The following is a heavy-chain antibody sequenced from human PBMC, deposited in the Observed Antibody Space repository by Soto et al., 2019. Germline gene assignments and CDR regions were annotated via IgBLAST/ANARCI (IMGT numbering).Heavy chain of an antibody. CDR3: ARGRPAYSSSWYNWFDP. Sequence: SVKVSCKASGGTFSSYSISWVRQAPGQGLEWMGGIIPIFGTANYAQKFQGRVTITADESTSTAYMELSTLKSEDTAVYHCARGRPAYSSSWYNWFDPWGQGTLVTVSS. CDR2: IIPIFGTA. CDR1: GGTFSSYS. V-gene: IGHV1-69*13. D-gene: IGHD6-13*01. J-gene: IGHJ5*02.